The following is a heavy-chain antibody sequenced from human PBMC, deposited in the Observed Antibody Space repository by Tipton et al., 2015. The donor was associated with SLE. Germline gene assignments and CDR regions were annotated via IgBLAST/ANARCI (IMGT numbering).Heavy chain of an antibody. CDR3: ASYSSGLGWFDP. J-gene: IGHJ5*02. CDR2: IKQDGSEK. CDR1: GFTFSSYS. D-gene: IGHD6-19*01. Sequence: QLVQSGGGVVQPGRSLRLSCAASGFTFSSYSMNWVRQAPGKGLEWVANIKQDGSEKYYVDSVKGRFTISRDNAKNSLYLQMNSLRAADTAVYYCASYSSGLGWFDPWGQGTLVTVSS. V-gene: IGHV3-7*01.